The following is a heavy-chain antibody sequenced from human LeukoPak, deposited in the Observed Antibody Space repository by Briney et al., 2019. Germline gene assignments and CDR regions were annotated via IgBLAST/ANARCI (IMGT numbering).Heavy chain of an antibody. J-gene: IGHJ3*02. Sequence: GGSLRLSCAASGFTFSSYAMSWVRQAPGKGLEWVSLISGSGGSTYYADSVKGRFTISRDNSKNTLYLQMNSLRAEDTAVFYCAKDRDDYVWGSYLGAFDIWGQGTMVAVSS. D-gene: IGHD3-16*01. CDR1: GFTFSSYA. V-gene: IGHV3-23*01. CDR3: AKDRDDYVWGSYLGAFDI. CDR2: ISGSGGST.